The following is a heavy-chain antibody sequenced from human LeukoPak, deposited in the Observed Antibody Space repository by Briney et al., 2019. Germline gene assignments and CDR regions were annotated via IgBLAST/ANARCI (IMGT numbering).Heavy chain of an antibody. CDR3: ARDLLPGGRSAFDI. Sequence: ASVKVSCKASGGTFSSYAISWVRQAPGQGLEWMGGIIPIFGTANYAQKFQGRVTITADESTSTAYMELSSLRSEDTAVYYCARDLLPGGRSAFDIWGQGTMVTVSS. V-gene: IGHV1-69*13. J-gene: IGHJ3*02. D-gene: IGHD3-16*01. CDR1: GGTFSSYA. CDR2: IIPIFGTA.